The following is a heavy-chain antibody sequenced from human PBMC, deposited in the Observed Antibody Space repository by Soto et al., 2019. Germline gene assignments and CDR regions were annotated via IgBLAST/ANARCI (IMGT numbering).Heavy chain of an antibody. Sequence: GGSLRLSCAASGLIFDEYAMHWVRRAPGKGLEWVSGINWNSGNIDYADSVRGRFTISRDNAKNSLYLQMNSLRAEDTALYYCAKGAARGAYYYYMDVWGKGTTVTVSS. J-gene: IGHJ6*03. CDR3: AKGAARGAYYYYMDV. CDR1: GLIFDEYA. CDR2: INWNSGNI. D-gene: IGHD1-26*01. V-gene: IGHV3-9*01.